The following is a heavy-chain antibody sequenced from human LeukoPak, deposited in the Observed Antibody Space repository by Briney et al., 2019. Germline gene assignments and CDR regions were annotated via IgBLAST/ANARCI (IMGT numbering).Heavy chain of an antibody. D-gene: IGHD1-26*01. CDR3: GSIRGTFGY. J-gene: IGHJ4*02. Sequence: GGPLRLSCAASGFTFSDHFLDWVRQAPGKGLEWVGRTRNKANSYITEYAASVKGRFTISRDDSKNSLYLQMSSLKTNDTAMYYCGSIRGTFGYCGQGTLV. CDR2: TRNKANSYIT. CDR1: GFTFSDHF. V-gene: IGHV3-72*01.